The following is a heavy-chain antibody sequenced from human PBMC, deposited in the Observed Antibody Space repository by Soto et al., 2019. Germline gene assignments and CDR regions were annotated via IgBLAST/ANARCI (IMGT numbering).Heavy chain of an antibody. J-gene: IGHJ5*02. CDR1: GGSFSGYY. Sequence: SSETLSLTCAVYGGSFSGYYWSWIRQHPGKGLEWIGEINHSGSTNYNPSLKSRVTISVDTSKNQFSLKLSSVTAADTAVYYCAREGYSSSCGFDPWGQGTLVTVSS. CDR2: INHSGST. D-gene: IGHD6-13*01. V-gene: IGHV4-34*01. CDR3: AREGYSSSCGFDP.